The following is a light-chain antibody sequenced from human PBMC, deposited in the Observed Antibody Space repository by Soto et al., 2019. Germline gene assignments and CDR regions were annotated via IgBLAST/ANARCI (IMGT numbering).Light chain of an antibody. CDR3: QSYDASLSGDVV. J-gene: IGLJ2*01. CDR1: RSNIGAGYD. Sequence: SVLTQPPSVSGAPGQRVTISCTGSRSNIGAGYDVHWYQQIPGAAPKLLIYGNSNRPSGVPDRFSGSKSGTSASLAITGLQAEDEADYYCQSYDASLSGDVVFGGGTKVTVL. CDR2: GNS. V-gene: IGLV1-40*01.